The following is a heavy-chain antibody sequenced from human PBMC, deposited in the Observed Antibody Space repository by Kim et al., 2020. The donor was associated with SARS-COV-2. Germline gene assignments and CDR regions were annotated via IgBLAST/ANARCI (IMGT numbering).Heavy chain of an antibody. CDR3: AKVLEGYSRDY. Sequence: YYAGSVKGRFTSSRDNSKNTLYLQMNSLRAEDTAVYYCAKVLEGYSRDYWGQGTLVTVSS. V-gene: IGHV3-23*01. D-gene: IGHD5-12*01. J-gene: IGHJ4*02.